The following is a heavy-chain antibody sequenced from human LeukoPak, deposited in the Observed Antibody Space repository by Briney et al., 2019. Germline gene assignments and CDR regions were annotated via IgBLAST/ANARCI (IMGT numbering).Heavy chain of an antibody. D-gene: IGHD6-19*01. Sequence: PGGSLRLSCAASGFTFSSYGMHWVRQAPGKGLEWVAFIRYDGSNKYYADSVKGRFTISRDNSKNTLYLQMNSLRAEDTALYYCARHRYSSGWPNYDAFDIWGQGTMVTVSS. CDR1: GFTFSSYG. CDR3: ARHRYSSGWPNYDAFDI. J-gene: IGHJ3*02. V-gene: IGHV3-30*02. CDR2: IRYDGSNK.